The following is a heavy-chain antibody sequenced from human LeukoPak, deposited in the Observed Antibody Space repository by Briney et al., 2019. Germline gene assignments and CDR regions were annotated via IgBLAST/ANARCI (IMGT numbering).Heavy chain of an antibody. D-gene: IGHD3-16*01. CDR1: EFTFRDYW. CDR2: IKQDGKKR. CDR3: AREGGDWFDP. J-gene: IGHJ5*02. V-gene: IGHV3-7*01. Sequence: PGGSLRLSCAASEFTFRDYWMSWVRQAPGKGLEWVANIKQDGKKRFYVDSVKGRFIISRDNAKDSLYLQMNSLRVEDTAVYYCAREGGDWFDPWGQGTLVTVSS.